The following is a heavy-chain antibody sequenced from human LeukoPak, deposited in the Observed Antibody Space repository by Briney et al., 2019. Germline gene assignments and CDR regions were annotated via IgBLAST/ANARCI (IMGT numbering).Heavy chain of an antibody. D-gene: IGHD5-18*01. CDR3: ARPYSYGKNYYYYGMDV. J-gene: IGHJ6*02. Sequence: GGSLRLSCAASGFTFSSYAMHWVRQAPGKGLEWVAVISYDGSNKYYADSVKGRFTISRDNSKNTLYLQMNSLRAEDTAVYYCARPYSYGKNYYYYGMDVWGQGTTVTVSS. CDR1: GFTFSSYA. CDR2: ISYDGSNK. V-gene: IGHV3-30-3*01.